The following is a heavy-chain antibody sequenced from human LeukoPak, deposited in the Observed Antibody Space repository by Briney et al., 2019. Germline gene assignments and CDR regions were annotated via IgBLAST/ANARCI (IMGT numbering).Heavy chain of an antibody. J-gene: IGHJ4*02. CDR3: AKLPSGYDDFDY. V-gene: IGHV3-9*01. CDR2: ISWNSGSI. CDR1: GFTFDDYA. D-gene: IGHD5-12*01. Sequence: GGSLRLSRAASGFTFDDYAMHWVRQAPGKGLEWVSGISWNSGSIGYADSVKGRFTISRDNAKNSLYLQMNSLRAEDTALYYCAKLPSGYDDFDYWGQGTLVTVSS.